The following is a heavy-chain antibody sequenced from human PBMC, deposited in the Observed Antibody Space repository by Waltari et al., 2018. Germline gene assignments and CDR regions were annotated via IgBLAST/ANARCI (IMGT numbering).Heavy chain of an antibody. CDR2: VWDDESQK. Sequence: QVQLVESGGGVVQPGRSLRRSWAASGFPFSRYGRHWVRQAPGKGLEWVAVVWDDESQKYYADSLKGRFTISRDNSKNTLYLQMNSLRAEDTAVYYCARENNVGSSPADVWGQGTTVTVSS. D-gene: IGHD1-20*01. J-gene: IGHJ6*02. CDR3: ARENNVGSSPADV. V-gene: IGHV3-33*01. CDR1: GFPFSRYG.